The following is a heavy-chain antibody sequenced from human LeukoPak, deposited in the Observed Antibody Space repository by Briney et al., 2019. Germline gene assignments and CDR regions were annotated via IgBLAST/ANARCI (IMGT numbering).Heavy chain of an antibody. J-gene: IGHJ3*02. CDR1: GLTSSTYG. CDR2: ISYDGSNK. CDR3: AGTYYDILTGPSEAFDI. Sequence: PGGSLRLSCAASGLTSSTYGMHWVRQAPGKGLEWVAVISYDGSNKYYADSVKGRFTISRDNSKKTLYLQMNSLRAEDTAVYYCAGTYYDILTGPSEAFDIWGQGTMVTVSS. V-gene: IGHV3-30*03. D-gene: IGHD3-9*01.